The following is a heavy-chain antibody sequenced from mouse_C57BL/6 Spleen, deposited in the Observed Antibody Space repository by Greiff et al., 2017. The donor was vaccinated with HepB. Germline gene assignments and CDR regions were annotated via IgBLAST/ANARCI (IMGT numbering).Heavy chain of an antibody. D-gene: IGHD2-3*01. CDR3: AIKGIYDGYYVLAY. CDR2: IHPSDSDT. Sequence: QVQLKQPGAELVKPGASVKVSCKASGYTFTSYWMHWVKQRPGQGLEWIGRIHPSDSDTNYNQKFKGKATLTVDKSSSTAYMQLSSLTSEDSAVYYCAIKGIYDGYYVLAYWGQGTLVTVSA. V-gene: IGHV1-74*01. CDR1: GYTFTSYW. J-gene: IGHJ3*01.